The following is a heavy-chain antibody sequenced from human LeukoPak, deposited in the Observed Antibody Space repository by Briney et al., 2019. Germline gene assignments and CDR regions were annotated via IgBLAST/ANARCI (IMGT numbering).Heavy chain of an antibody. D-gene: IGHD4-17*01. CDR2: IYYSGRT. J-gene: IGHJ4*02. Sequence: SETLSLTCTVSGGSISSSSYYWGWIRQPPGKGLEWIGSIYYSGRTYYNPSLKSRVTISVDTSKNQFSLKLSSVTAADTAVYYCARHGERVVGLFDYWGQGTLVTVSS. V-gene: IGHV4-39*01. CDR1: GGSISSSSYY. CDR3: ARHGERVVGLFDY.